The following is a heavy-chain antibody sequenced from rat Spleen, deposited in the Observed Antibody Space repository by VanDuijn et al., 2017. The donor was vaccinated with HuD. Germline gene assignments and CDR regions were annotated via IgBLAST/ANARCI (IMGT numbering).Heavy chain of an antibody. CDR1: GFTFRDYA. D-gene: IGHD1-2*01. J-gene: IGHJ2*01. CDR3: SRHTNLAAGDF. CDR2: ILYDSTNT. Sequence: EVQLVESGGGFVQPGRSLKFSCVASGFTFRDYAMAWVRQAPKKGLEWVATILYDSTNTYYRDSVRGRFTISRHNTQNTLYLQMDSLRSEDTATYYCSRHTNLAAGDFWGLGVMVTVSS. V-gene: IGHV5-17*01.